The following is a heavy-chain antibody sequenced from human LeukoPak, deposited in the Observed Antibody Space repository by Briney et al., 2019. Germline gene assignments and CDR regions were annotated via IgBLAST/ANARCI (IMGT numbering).Heavy chain of an antibody. V-gene: IGHV3-15*01. Sequence: PGGSLRLSCAASGFTFSNAWMSWVRQAPGKGLEWVGRIKSKTDGGTTDYAAPVKGRFTISRDDSKNTLYLQMNSLKTEDTAVYYCTTRTEGPRVRGVIIPLFDPWGQGTLVTVSS. D-gene: IGHD3-10*01. CDR1: GFTFSNAW. CDR3: TTRTEGPRVRGVIIPLFDP. CDR2: IKSKTDGGTT. J-gene: IGHJ5*02.